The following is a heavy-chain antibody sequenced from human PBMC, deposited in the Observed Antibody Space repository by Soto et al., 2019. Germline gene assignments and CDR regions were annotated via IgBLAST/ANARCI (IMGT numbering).Heavy chain of an antibody. J-gene: IGHJ5*02. Sequence: QVQLQQWGAGLLKPSETLSLTCAVYGGSFSGYYWSWIRQPPGKGLEWIGEINHSGSTNYNPSLKRRVPISVDTSKNQFSLKLSSVTAADTAVYYCARVITIFGVVYAKGNWFDPWGQGTLVTVSS. V-gene: IGHV4-34*01. CDR2: INHSGST. CDR1: GGSFSGYY. CDR3: ARVITIFGVVYAKGNWFDP. D-gene: IGHD3-3*01.